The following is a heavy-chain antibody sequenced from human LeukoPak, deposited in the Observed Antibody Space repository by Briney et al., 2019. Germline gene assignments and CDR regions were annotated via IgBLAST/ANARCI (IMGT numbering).Heavy chain of an antibody. D-gene: IGHD2-2*01. V-gene: IGHV5-51*01. J-gene: IGHJ3*02. CDR2: IYPGDSDT. CDR3: ARPYQLLTADDAFDI. CDR1: GYSFTSYW. Sequence: GESLKISCKGSGYSFTSYWIGWVRQMPGKGLEWMGIIYPGDSDTRYSPSFQGQVTISADKSISTAYLQWSSLKASDTAMYYCARPYQLLTADDAFDIWGQGTMVTVSS.